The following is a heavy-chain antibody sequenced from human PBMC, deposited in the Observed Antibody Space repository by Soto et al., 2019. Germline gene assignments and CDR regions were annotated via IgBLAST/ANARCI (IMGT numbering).Heavy chain of an antibody. CDR2: IYPSDSDI. J-gene: IGHJ1*01. CDR3: RGPVTGAMMH. Sequence: GESLKISCKGSGYKFSTSWIVWVRQMPGKGLEWMGSIYPSDSDIRYNPSFEGQVTISADEPITTAYLHWRKVKNLETAIFFGRGPVTGAMMHGGQGPPATVSS. CDR1: GYKFSTSW. V-gene: IGHV5-51*04. D-gene: IGHD4-17*01.